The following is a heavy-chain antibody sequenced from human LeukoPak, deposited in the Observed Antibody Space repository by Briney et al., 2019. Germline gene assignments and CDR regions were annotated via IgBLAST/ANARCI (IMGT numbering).Heavy chain of an antibody. V-gene: IGHV3-21*04. CDR2: ISSSSSYI. CDR1: GFTFSSYS. D-gene: IGHD5-18*01. Sequence: GGSLRLSCAASGFTFSSYSMNWVRQAPGKGLEWVSSISSSSSYIYYADSVKGRFTISRDNSKNTLYLQMNSLRAEDTAVYYCAKGIQLWYGAFDIWGQGTMVTVSS. J-gene: IGHJ3*02. CDR3: AKGIQLWYGAFDI.